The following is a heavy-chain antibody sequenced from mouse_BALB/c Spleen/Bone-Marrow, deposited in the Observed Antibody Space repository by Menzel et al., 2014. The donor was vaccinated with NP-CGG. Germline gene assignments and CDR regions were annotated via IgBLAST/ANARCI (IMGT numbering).Heavy chain of an antibody. D-gene: IGHD3-1*01. CDR1: GFTFNTYA. CDR2: IRSKSNNYAT. J-gene: IGHJ3*01. Sequence: DVHLVESGGGLVQPKGSLKLSCAASGFTFNTYAMNWVRQAPGKGLEWVARIRSKSNNYATYYADSVKDRFTISRDDSQSTLYLQMNNLKTEDTAMYYCVRRGSSGPFVYWGQGTLVTVSA. V-gene: IGHV10-1*02. CDR3: VRRGSSGPFVY.